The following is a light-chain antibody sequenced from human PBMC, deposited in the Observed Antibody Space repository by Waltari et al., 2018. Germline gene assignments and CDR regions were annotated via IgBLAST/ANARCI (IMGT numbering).Light chain of an antibody. CDR2: KTS. J-gene: IGKJ1*01. V-gene: IGKV1-5*03. CDR3: HQYNSYSTWT. CDR1: QTIGTS. Sequence: DIQMTQSPSTLSASVGDRVSITCRASQTIGTSLAWYQQKPGRTPKLLIYKTSRLDSGVPSRFSGSGSGTEFTLTISSLQPDDFATYYCHQYNSYSTWTFGQGTKVEIK.